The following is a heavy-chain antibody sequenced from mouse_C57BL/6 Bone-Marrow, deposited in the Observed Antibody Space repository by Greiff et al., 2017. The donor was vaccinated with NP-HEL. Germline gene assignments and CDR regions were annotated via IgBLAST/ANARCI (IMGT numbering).Heavy chain of an antibody. Sequence: EVKLQESGGGLVKPGGSLKLSCAASGFTFSDYGMHWVRQAPEKGLEWVAYISSGSSTIYYADTVKGRFTISRDNAKNTLFLQMTSLRSEDTAMYYCANSNFLAWFAYWGQVTLVTVSA. J-gene: IGHJ3*01. CDR2: ISSGSSTI. V-gene: IGHV5-17*01. CDR3: ANSNFLAWFAY. D-gene: IGHD2-5*01. CDR1: GFTFSDYG.